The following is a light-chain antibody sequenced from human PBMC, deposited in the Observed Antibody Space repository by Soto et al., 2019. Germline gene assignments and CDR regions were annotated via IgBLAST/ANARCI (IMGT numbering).Light chain of an antibody. CDR3: QQYNNWPLT. CDR1: QNIHNH. Sequence: MSQSPATLTVSPGERVTLSCRASQNIHNHMSWFLQKPGQTPRLLIYDAIIRAPDVPARFSGSGSGTEFTLTISSLQSEDFAVYYCQQYNNWPLTFGGGTKVDI. CDR2: DAI. V-gene: IGKV3-15*01. J-gene: IGKJ4*01.